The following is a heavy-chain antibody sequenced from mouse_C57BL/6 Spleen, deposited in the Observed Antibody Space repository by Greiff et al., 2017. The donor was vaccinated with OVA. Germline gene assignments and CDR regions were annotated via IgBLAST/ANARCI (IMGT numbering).Heavy chain of an antibody. CDR1: GYTFTSYW. Sequence: QVQLQQPGAELVKPGASVKMSCKASGYTFTSYWITWVKQRPGQGLEWIGDIYPGSGSTNYNEKFKSKATLTVDTSSSTAYMQLSSLTSEDSAVYYCARSTTVVARAMDYWGQGTSVTVSS. D-gene: IGHD1-1*01. V-gene: IGHV1-55*01. CDR3: ARSTTVVARAMDY. CDR2: IYPGSGST. J-gene: IGHJ4*01.